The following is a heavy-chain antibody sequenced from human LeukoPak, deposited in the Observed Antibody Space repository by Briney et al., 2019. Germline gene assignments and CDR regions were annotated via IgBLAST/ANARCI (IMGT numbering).Heavy chain of an antibody. CDR1: GGSISSSNYS. CDR2: IYYSGST. CDR3: ARSRDSSGPGPFAD. Sequence: SETLSLTCTVSGGSISSSNYSWGWIRQPPGKGLEWIGSIYYSGSTYYNPSLKSRVTMPVDTSKNQFSLKLSSVTAADTAVYYCARSRDSSGPGPFADWGQGILVTVSS. V-gene: IGHV4-39*01. J-gene: IGHJ4*02. D-gene: IGHD6-19*01.